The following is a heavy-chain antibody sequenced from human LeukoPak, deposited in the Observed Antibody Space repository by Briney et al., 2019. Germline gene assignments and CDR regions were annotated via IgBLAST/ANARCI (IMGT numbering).Heavy chain of an antibody. CDR1: GGSMRSYY. CDR3: ARTKSGWYYSDY. Sequence: SETLSLTCTVSGGSMRSYYSSWIPQPPGKGLELIGYVYYSGTANYNPSLESRVTILVDTSKNQFSLNLSSVTAADTAVYYCARTKSGWYYSDYWGQGTLVSVSS. J-gene: IGHJ4*02. D-gene: IGHD6-19*01. CDR2: VYYSGTA. V-gene: IGHV4-59*08.